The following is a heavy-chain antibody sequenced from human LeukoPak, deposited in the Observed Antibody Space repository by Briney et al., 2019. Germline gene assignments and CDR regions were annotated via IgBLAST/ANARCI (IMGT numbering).Heavy chain of an antibody. Sequence: ASVKVSCKASGYTFTGYYMHWVRQAPGQGLEWMGWMNPNSGNTGYAQKFQGRVTITRNTSISTAYMELSSLRSEDTAVYYCARGPKKARLTLYYYYYMDVWGKGTTVTVSS. CDR3: ARGPKKARLTLYYYYYMDV. CDR1: GYTFTGYY. J-gene: IGHJ6*03. V-gene: IGHV1-8*03. D-gene: IGHD6-6*01. CDR2: MNPNSGNT.